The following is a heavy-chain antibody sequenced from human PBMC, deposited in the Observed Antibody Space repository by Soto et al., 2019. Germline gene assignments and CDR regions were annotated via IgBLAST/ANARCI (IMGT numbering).Heavy chain of an antibody. Sequence: SETLSLTCAVYGGSFSGYYWSWIRQPPGKGLEWIGEIDHSGSTNYNPSLKSRVTISVDTSKNQFSLKLSSVTAADTAAYYCGSILVAPATAATHIWGQGTTVTVSS. CDR2: IDHSGST. V-gene: IGHV4-34*01. CDR1: GGSFSGYY. D-gene: IGHD2-15*01. CDR3: GSILVAPATAATHI. J-gene: IGHJ3*02.